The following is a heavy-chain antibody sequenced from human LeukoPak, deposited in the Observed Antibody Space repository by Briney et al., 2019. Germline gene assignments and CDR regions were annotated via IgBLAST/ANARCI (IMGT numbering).Heavy chain of an antibody. CDR3: ARVFCSGGSCYSAPYYMDV. Sequence: SETLSLTCTVSGGSISSSSYYWGWIRQPPGKGLEWIGSIYYSGSTYYNPSLKSRVTISVDTSKNQFSLKLSSVTAADTAVYYCARVFCSGGSCYSAPYYMDVWGKGTTVTVSS. V-gene: IGHV4-39*01. D-gene: IGHD2-15*01. CDR1: GGSISSSSYY. CDR2: IYYSGST. J-gene: IGHJ6*03.